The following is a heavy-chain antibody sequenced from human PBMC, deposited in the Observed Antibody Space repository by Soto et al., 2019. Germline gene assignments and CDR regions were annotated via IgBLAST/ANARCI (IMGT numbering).Heavy chain of an antibody. J-gene: IGHJ5*02. CDR1: GGSISSSSYY. CDR3: ASPKEEEGSIVVVPAASRLVTRWFDP. CDR2: IYYSGST. D-gene: IGHD2-2*01. V-gene: IGHV4-39*01. Sequence: SETLSLTCTVSGGSISSSSYYWGWIRQPPGKGLEWIGSIYYSGSTYYNPSLKSRVTISVDTSKNQFSLKLSSVTAADTAVYYCASPKEEEGSIVVVPAASRLVTRWFDPWGQGTLVTVSS.